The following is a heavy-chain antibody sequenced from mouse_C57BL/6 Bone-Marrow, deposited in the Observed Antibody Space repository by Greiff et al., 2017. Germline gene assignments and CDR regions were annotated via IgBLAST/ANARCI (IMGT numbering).Heavy chain of an antibody. CDR3: ASVLLRSLYAMDY. Sequence: VQLQQSGAELARPGASVKMSCKASGYTFTSYTMHWVKQRPGQGLEWIGYINPSSGYTKYNQKFKDKATLTADKSSSTAYMQLSSLTSEDSAVXYCASVLLRSLYAMDYWGQGTSVTVSS. J-gene: IGHJ4*01. CDR2: INPSSGYT. V-gene: IGHV1-4*01. CDR1: GYTFTSYT. D-gene: IGHD1-1*01.